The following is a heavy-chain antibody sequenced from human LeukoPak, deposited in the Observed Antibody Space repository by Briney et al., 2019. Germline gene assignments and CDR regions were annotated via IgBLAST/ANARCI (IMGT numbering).Heavy chain of an antibody. Sequence: SETLSLTCTVSGGSISSYYWGWIRQPPGKGLEWIGSIYYSGSTYYNPSLKSRVTISVDTSKNQFSLKLSSVTAADTAVYYCARVGPPQFYFDYWGQGTLVTVSS. CDR3: ARVGPPQFYFDY. V-gene: IGHV4-39*07. CDR1: GGSISSYY. CDR2: IYYSGST. J-gene: IGHJ4*02.